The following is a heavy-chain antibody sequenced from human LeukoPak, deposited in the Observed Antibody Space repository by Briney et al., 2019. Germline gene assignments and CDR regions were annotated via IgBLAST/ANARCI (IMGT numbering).Heavy chain of an antibody. CDR3: TTEGGDTTDY. CDR1: GFTFTNAW. J-gene: IGHJ4*02. V-gene: IGHV3-15*01. D-gene: IGHD1-26*01. Sequence: GGSLRLSCAASGFTFTNAWMSWLRQAPGKGLEWVGRIKSRTDGGTTDYAAPVKGRFTFSRDDSKNTLYLQMNSLRTEDTAVYYCTTEGGDTTDYWGQGTLVTVSS. CDR2: IKSRTDGGTT.